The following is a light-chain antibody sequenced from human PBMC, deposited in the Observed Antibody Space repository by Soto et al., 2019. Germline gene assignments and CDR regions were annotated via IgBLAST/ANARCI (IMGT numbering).Light chain of an antibody. Sequence: QSVLTQPASVSGSPGQSITISCTGTSIDVGGYNYVSWYQQHPGKAPKLMIYDVSNRPSGVSNRFSGSKSGNTASLTISGLQAEDEADYYCSSYTSSSLVVFGGGTKLTVL. CDR3: SSYTSSSLVV. J-gene: IGLJ2*01. V-gene: IGLV2-14*01. CDR1: SIDVGGYNY. CDR2: DVS.